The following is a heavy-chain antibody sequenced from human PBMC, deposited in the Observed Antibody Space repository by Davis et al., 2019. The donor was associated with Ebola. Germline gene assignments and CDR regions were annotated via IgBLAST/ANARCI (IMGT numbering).Heavy chain of an antibody. CDR2: IYYSGST. CDR3: ARVARIYWFDF. Sequence: SETLSLTCTVSSGSISSSSYYWGWIRQPPGKGLEWIGSIYYSGSTYYNPSLKSRVTISVDTSKNQFSLNLSSVTAADTAVYYCARVARIYWFDFWGQGTLVTVSS. J-gene: IGHJ4*02. V-gene: IGHV4-39*07. CDR1: SGSISSSSYY. D-gene: IGHD2-8*02.